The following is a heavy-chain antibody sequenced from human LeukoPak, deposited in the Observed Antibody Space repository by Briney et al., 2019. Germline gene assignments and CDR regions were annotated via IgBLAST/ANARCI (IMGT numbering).Heavy chain of an antibody. V-gene: IGHV3-21*01. Sequence: GGSLRLSCAASGFTFSNAWMNWVRQAPGKGLEWVSSISSDSNYIYYADSVKGRFTISRDNAWNSLYLQMNSLRAEDTAVYYCARKENILTGYYDHWGQGTLVTVSS. CDR3: ARKENILTGYYDH. J-gene: IGHJ5*02. D-gene: IGHD3-9*01. CDR2: ISSDSNYI. CDR1: GFTFSNAW.